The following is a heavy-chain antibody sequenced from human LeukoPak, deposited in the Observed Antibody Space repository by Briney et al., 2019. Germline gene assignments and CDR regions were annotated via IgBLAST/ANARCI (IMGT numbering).Heavy chain of an antibody. Sequence: GASVKVTCKASGYTFTSYGFSWVRQAPGQGLEWMGWLCAYNGNTNYAQKLQGRVTMTTDTSTSTAYMELRSLRSDDTAVYDCASGPIPLYYYYYGMDVWGQGTTVTVSS. CDR1: GYTFTSYG. D-gene: IGHD2-2*02. J-gene: IGHJ6*02. CDR3: ASGPIPLYYYYYGMDV. CDR2: LCAYNGNT. V-gene: IGHV1-18*01.